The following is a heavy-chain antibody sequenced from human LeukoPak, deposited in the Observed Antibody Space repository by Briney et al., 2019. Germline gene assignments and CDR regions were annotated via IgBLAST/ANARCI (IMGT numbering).Heavy chain of an antibody. CDR3: ASYYGSGVYLDY. D-gene: IGHD3-10*01. J-gene: IGHJ4*02. Sequence: SETLSLTCSVSGGSISRGDYYWSWIRHPPGKGLEWIGYIYYSGSTYYTPSLKSRVIISVDTSKNQYSLKLSSVTAADTAVYYCASYYGSGVYLDYWGQGTLVTVSS. CDR2: IYYSGST. V-gene: IGHV4-30-4*01. CDR1: GGSISRGDYY.